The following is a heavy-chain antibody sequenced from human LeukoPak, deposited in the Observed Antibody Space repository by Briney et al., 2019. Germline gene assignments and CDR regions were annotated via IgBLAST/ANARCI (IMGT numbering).Heavy chain of an antibody. CDR2: IYYSGST. CDR3: ARDSTYYYGSGSYYNDAFDI. Sequence: SQTLSLTCTVSGGSISSGDYYWSWIRQPPGKGLEWIGYIYYSGSTYYNPSLKSRATISVDTSKNQFSLKLSSVTAADTAVYYCARDSTYYYGSGSYYNDAFDIWGQGTMVTVSS. J-gene: IGHJ3*02. V-gene: IGHV4-30-4*01. CDR1: GGSISSGDYY. D-gene: IGHD3-10*01.